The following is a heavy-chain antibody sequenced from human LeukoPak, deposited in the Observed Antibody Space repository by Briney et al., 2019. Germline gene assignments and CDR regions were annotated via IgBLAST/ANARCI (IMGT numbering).Heavy chain of an antibody. CDR2: IRDSGET. V-gene: IGHV3-66*03. CDR1: GFSVSNYY. CDR3: ARDRAVTQVWVEFDS. D-gene: IGHD3-16*01. J-gene: IGHJ5*01. Sequence: GGSLRLSCAGSGFSVSNYYMNWVRQAPGKGLEWVSLIRDSGETFYADSVKGRFTLSRDNSKNTVYLQMNRLRVEDTAVYFCARDRAVTQVWVEFDSWGQGTLVTVSS.